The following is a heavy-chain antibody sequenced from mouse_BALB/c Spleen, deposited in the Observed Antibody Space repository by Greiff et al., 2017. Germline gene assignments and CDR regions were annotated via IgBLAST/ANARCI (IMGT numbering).Heavy chain of an antibody. D-gene: IGHD1-1*01. CDR2: INSNGGST. CDR3: ARYGSYWYFDV. Sequence: EVHLVESGGGLVQTGGSLKLSCAASGFTFSSYGMSWVRQTPDKRLELVATINSNGGSTYYPDSVKGRFTISRDNAKNTLYLQMSSLKSEDTAMYYCARYGSYWYFDVWGAGTTVTVSS. CDR1: GFTFSSYG. V-gene: IGHV5-6-3*01. J-gene: IGHJ1*01.